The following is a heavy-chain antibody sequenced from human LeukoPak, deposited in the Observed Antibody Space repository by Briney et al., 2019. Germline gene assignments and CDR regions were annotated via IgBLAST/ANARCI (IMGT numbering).Heavy chain of an antibody. Sequence: SETLSLTCTVSRGSISSGDYWNWIRQTAGKGLEWIGRIYLSGTTKYSPSLKGRVTMSIDTSKNEFSLNLISVTAADTAVYYCARGGRPGYTRGWYPDSWGQGILVTVSS. CDR2: IYLSGTT. D-gene: IGHD6-19*01. CDR1: RGSISSGDY. V-gene: IGHV4-4*07. J-gene: IGHJ5*01. CDR3: ARGGRPGYTRGWYPDS.